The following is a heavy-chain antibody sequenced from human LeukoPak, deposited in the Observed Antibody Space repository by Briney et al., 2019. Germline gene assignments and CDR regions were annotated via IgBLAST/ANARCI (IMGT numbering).Heavy chain of an antibody. CDR1: RGSIKTFY. Sequence: PSETLSLTCTVSRGSIKTFYWSWIRQPAGKGLEWIGRIYTSGSTNYNPSLKSRVTMSVDTSKNQFSLKLTSVTAADTAVYYCVRDRRGNSGVYYFDYWGQGTLATVSS. J-gene: IGHJ4*02. CDR2: IYTSGST. V-gene: IGHV4-4*07. CDR3: VRDRRGNSGVYYFDY. D-gene: IGHD1-26*01.